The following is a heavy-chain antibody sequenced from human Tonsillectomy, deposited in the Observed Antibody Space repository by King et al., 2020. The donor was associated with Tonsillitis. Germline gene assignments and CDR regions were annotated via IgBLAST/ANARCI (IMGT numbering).Heavy chain of an antibody. J-gene: IGHJ6*02. CDR3: ARDAGYCNSPTCRFHYYYGLDL. D-gene: IGHD2-2*03. CDR1: GGTFNSYT. CDR2: LIPVFATT. V-gene: IGHV1-69*01. Sequence: QRQLVQSGAEVKKPGSSVKVSCRVSGGTFNSYTISWVRQAPGQGLEWMGGLIPVFATTNYAQKFQGRVTITADESTTTAYMELSSLRSEDTAVYYCARDAGYCNSPTCRFHYYYGLDLWGQGTTVTVSS.